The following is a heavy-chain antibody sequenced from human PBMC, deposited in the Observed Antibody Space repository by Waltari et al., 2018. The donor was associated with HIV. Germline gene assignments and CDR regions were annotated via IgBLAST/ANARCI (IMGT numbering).Heavy chain of an antibody. D-gene: IGHD3-16*01. CDR2: INTRGDT. V-gene: IGHV4-61*02. Sequence: QVQLQESGPGLARSSQTLSLACSVSGDSMTITRYFRSWVRQSAGRGLAWIGRINTRGDTKYNPSLKGRVVMSIDAPRKMFFLNLTSISAADTGTYFCAREDYDQFWGSPLYIFDSWGLGTVITVSS. CDR1: GDSMTITRYF. J-gene: IGHJ4*02. CDR3: AREDYDQFWGSPLYIFDS.